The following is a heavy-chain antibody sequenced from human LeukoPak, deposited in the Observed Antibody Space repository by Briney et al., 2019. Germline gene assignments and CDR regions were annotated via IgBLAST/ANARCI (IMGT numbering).Heavy chain of an antibody. Sequence: PSQTLSLNCTVSGGPNSRGGYFWSWIRQPPGKGLGWIGYIYYSGSTYYNPSLKSRVTISVDTSKNQFSLKLSSVTAADTAVYYCAREKSWGSYRYTVDYWGQGTLVTVSS. CDR3: AREKSWGSYRYTVDY. CDR2: IYYSGST. V-gene: IGHV4-31*03. CDR1: GGPNSRGGYF. J-gene: IGHJ4*02. D-gene: IGHD3-16*02.